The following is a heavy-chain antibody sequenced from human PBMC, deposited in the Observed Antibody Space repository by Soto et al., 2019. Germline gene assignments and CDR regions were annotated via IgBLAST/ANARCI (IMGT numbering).Heavy chain of an antibody. J-gene: IGHJ6*02. V-gene: IGHV1-2*02. Sequence: ASVKVSCKASGDSLDGYYIHWVRQTPGQGLEWMGWIFPKSGGTTLQRRLQGRVSMTRESSTGPVYLDVTSLALDDTPAYYCAREGIFRFGAKDYYPTTYGLDFWGPVTTLT. CDR2: IFPKSGGT. D-gene: IGHD3-16*01. CDR1: GDSLDGYY. CDR3: AREGIFRFGAKDYYPTTYGLDF.